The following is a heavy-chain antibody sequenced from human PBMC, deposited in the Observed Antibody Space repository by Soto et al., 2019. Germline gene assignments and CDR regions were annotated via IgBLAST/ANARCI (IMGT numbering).Heavy chain of an antibody. Sequence: SETLSLTCAVYGGSFSGYYWSWIRQPPGRGLEWIGEINHSGSTNYNPSLKSRVTISVDTSKNQFSLKLSSVTAADTAVYYCARGGGRITIFGVVILNWFDPWGQGTLVTVSS. V-gene: IGHV4-34*01. CDR1: GGSFSGYY. CDR2: INHSGST. D-gene: IGHD3-3*01. CDR3: ARGGGRITIFGVVILNWFDP. J-gene: IGHJ5*02.